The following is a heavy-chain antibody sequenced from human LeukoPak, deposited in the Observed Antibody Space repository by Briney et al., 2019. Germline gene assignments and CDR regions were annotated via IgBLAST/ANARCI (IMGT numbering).Heavy chain of an antibody. Sequence: SETLSLTCTVSGGSISGYYWSWMRQPPGKGLEWIGSIHYTGSTNYNPSLKSRLTMSVDTSKNQFSLKLSSVTAADAAVYYCARLGYCSGGSCYYIDYWGQGTLVTVSS. V-gene: IGHV4-59*01. CDR2: IHYTGST. D-gene: IGHD2-15*01. J-gene: IGHJ4*02. CDR1: GGSISGYY. CDR3: ARLGYCSGGSCYYIDY.